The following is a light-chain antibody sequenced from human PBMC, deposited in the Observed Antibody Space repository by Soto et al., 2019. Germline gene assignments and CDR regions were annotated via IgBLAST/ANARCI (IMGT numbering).Light chain of an antibody. CDR3: YSYAGRNIWV. Sequence: QSVLTQPASVSGSPGQSITISCTGTISDIGGYNFISWYQQHPGKAPKLMIFGVTERPSGVPDRFSGSKSGNTASLTVSGLQADDEAVYYCYSYAGRNIWVFGGGTKLTVL. CDR1: ISDIGGYNF. V-gene: IGLV2-8*01. CDR2: GVT. J-gene: IGLJ3*02.